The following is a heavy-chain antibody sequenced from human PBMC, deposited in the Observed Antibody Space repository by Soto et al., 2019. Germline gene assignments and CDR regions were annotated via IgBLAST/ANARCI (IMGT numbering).Heavy chain of an antibody. CDR1: GGNFSTSG. D-gene: IGHD6-19*01. V-gene: IGHV1-69*01. J-gene: IGHJ4*02. CDR2: FVPLLGTP. CDR3: AREFSSGWAGY. Sequence: VHLVQSGAEVKKHGSSVKVYCKASGGNFSTSGISWVRQAPGQGLEWVGRFVPLLGTPTYAQRFQGRVTITADESTSTAYMELSSLRSDDTAVYYCAREFSSGWAGYWGQGTLVAVSA.